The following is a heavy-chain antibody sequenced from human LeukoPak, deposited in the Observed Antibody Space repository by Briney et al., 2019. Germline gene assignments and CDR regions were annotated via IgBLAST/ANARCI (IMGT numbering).Heavy chain of an antibody. V-gene: IGHV1-2*02. J-gene: IGHJ4*02. CDR1: GYTFTGYY. D-gene: IGHD3-22*01. CDR2: INPNSGGT. CDR3: ARVAQDRYYYDTSDYRYYFDY. Sequence: GASVKVSCKASGYTFTGYYMHWVRQAPGQGLEWMGWINPNSGGTNYAQKFQGRVTMTRDTSISTAYMELRSLRSDDTAVYYCARVAQDRYYYDTSDYRYYFDYWGQGTLVTVSS.